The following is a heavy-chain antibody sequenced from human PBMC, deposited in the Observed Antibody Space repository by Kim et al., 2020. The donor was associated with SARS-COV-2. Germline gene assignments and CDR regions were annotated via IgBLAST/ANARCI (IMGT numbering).Heavy chain of an antibody. CDR1: GGSFTGYY. D-gene: IGHD4-17*01. CDR2: ISDSGGT. J-gene: IGHJ4*02. CDR3: ARGRAVTKDADY. Sequence: SETLSLTCTVSGGSFTGYYWSWIRQPPGKGLEWIGSISDSGGTNYNPSLKSRVTLLVDKSKNQFSLKVTSVTAADTAVYFCARGRAVTKDADYWGQGTLV. V-gene: IGHV4-59*01.